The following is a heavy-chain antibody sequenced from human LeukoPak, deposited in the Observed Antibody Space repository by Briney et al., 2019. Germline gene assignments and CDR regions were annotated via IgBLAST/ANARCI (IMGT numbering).Heavy chain of an antibody. CDR3: AXXPGAHYYGSGSYRRGSYFDY. D-gene: IGHD3-10*01. Sequence: PGGSLRLSCAASGFTFSNYGMHWVRQAPGKGLEWVAFIRYDGSNKYYADSVKGRFTISRDNSKNTPYLQMNSLRAEDTAVYYCAXXPGAHYYGSGSYRRGSYFDYWGQGTLVTVSS. CDR1: GFTFSNYG. CDR2: IRYDGSNK. J-gene: IGHJ4*02. V-gene: IGHV3-30*02.